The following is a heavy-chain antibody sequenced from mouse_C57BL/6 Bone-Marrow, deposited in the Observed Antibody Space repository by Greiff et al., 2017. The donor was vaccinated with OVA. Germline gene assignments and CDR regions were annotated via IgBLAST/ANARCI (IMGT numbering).Heavy chain of an antibody. J-gene: IGHJ2*01. CDR3: ARKHYSNPENY. Sequence: VQLQQSGPVLVKPGASVKMSCKASGYTFTDYYMNWVKQSHGKSLEWIGVINPYNGGTSYNQKFKGKATLTVDKYSSTAYMELNSLTSEDSAVYYCARKHYSNPENYWGQGTTLTVSS. D-gene: IGHD2-5*01. CDR1: GYTFTDYY. V-gene: IGHV1-19*01. CDR2: INPYNGGT.